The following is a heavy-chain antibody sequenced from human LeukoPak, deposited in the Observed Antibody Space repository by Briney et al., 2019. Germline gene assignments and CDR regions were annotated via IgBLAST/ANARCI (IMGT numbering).Heavy chain of an antibody. Sequence: SETLSLTCTVSGGSISSYYWSWIRQPPGQGLEWIGEINHSGSTNYNPSLKSRVTISVDTSKNQFSLRLSSVTAADTAVYYCARGGFYRAPGYWGQGTLVTVSS. CDR2: INHSGST. CDR3: ARGGFYRAPGY. CDR1: GGSISSYY. V-gene: IGHV4-34*01. D-gene: IGHD4-11*01. J-gene: IGHJ4*02.